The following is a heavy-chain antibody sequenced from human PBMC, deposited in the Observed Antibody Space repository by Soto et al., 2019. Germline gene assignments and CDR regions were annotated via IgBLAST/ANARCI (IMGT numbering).Heavy chain of an antibody. CDR1: GGSVSSGDYF. CDR3: ARYPNYYYYGLDV. Sequence: SETLSLTCTVSGGSVSSGDYFWSWLRQSPGKRLEWIAYIYYSGSTNYNPSLKSRATISVDTSKSQVSLTLTSMTAADAALYYCARYPNYYYYGLDVWGQGTPVTVSS. D-gene: IGHD3-10*01. J-gene: IGHJ6*02. CDR2: IYYSGST. V-gene: IGHV4-61*08.